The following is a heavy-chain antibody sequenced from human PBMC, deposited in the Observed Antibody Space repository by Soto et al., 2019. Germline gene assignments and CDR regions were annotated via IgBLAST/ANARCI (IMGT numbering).Heavy chain of an antibody. Sequence: GESLKISCKGSGYSFTSYWIGWVRQMPGKGLEWMGIIYPGDSDTRYSPSFQGQVTISADKSISTAYLQWSSLKASDTAMYYCAILGYSSGWYYVAFDYWGQGTLVRVSS. V-gene: IGHV5-51*01. CDR3: AILGYSSGWYYVAFDY. D-gene: IGHD6-19*01. CDR2: IYPGDSDT. J-gene: IGHJ4*02. CDR1: GYSFTSYW.